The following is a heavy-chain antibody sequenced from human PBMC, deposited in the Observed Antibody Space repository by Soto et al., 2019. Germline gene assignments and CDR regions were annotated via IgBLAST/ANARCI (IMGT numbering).Heavy chain of an antibody. CDR2: IYSGGST. CDR3: ARGTPRPAAMHYFDY. Sequence: PGGSLRLSCAASGFTVSSNYMSWVRQARGKGLEWVSVIYSGGSTYYADSVKGRFTISRDNSKNTLYLQMNSLRAEDTAVYYCARGTPRPAAMHYFDYWGQGTLVTVSS. D-gene: IGHD2-2*01. V-gene: IGHV3-53*01. CDR1: GFTVSSNY. J-gene: IGHJ4*02.